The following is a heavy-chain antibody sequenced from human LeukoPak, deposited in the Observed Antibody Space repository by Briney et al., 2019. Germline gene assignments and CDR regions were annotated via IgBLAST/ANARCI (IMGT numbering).Heavy chain of an antibody. V-gene: IGHV1-18*01. D-gene: IGHD1-26*01. J-gene: IGHJ5*02. CDR1: GYTFTSYG. CDR2: IGVYNGNT. Sequence: VASVKVSCKASGYTFTSYGISWVRQAPGQGLEWMGWIGVYNGNTNYAQKLQGRVTMTTDTSTSTAYMELRSLRSDDTAVYYCARDMKRSRARWENLGFDPWGQGTLVTVSS. CDR3: ARDMKRSRARWENLGFDP.